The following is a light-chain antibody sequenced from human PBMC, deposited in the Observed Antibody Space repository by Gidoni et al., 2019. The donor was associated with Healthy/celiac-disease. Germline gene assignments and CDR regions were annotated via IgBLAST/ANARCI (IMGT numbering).Light chain of an antibody. V-gene: IGKV3-11*01. CDR2: DAS. CDR1: QSVSSY. J-gene: IGKJ4*02. CDR3: QQRSNWRT. Sequence: VLTPSPASLSLSPGERATRSCRASQSVSSYLAWYQQKPGQAPRLLIYDASHRATGIPARFSGRGCGTDFTLTISSLEPEDFAVYYWQQRSNWRTFGGGTKVEIK.